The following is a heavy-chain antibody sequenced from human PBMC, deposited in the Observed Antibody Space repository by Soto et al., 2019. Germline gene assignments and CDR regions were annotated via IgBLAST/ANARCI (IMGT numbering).Heavy chain of an antibody. D-gene: IGHD3-10*01. CDR3: GRDWVWFGAHPIDN. V-gene: IGHV3-30*03. CDR1: GFTFSNYG. J-gene: IGHJ4*02. Sequence: QVQLVESGGGVVQPGRSLRLSCAASGFTFSNYGMHWVRQAPGKGLDWVADISYDGSIEYYSESVKGRCTMSRDNSENTVYLQMNSPRPEDTAVYFCGRDWVWFGAHPIDNWGQGTLVTVSS. CDR2: ISYDGSIE.